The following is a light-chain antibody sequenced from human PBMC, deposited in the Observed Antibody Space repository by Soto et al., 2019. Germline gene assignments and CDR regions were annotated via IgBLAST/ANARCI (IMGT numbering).Light chain of an antibody. CDR1: QGISSS. V-gene: IGKV1-12*01. CDR3: QQANSFPWT. Sequence: DIQLTQSPSSVSASITDRVTITCRASQGISSSLAWYQQKPGRAPKLLIYAASNLQSGVPSRFSGSGSGTDFTLTIRSLQPEDFATYYCQQANSFPWTFGEGTKVEIK. CDR2: AAS. J-gene: IGKJ1*01.